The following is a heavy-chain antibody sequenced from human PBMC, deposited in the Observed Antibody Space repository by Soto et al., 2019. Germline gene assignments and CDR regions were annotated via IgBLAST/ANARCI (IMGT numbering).Heavy chain of an antibody. J-gene: IGHJ4*02. CDR2: INHSGST. CDR3: ARGSVATDFLPFDY. D-gene: IGHD5-12*01. V-gene: IGHV4-34*01. CDR1: GGSFSGYY. Sequence: QVQLQQWGAGLLKPSETLSLTCAVYGGSFSGYYWSWIRQPPGKGLEWIGEINHSGSTNYNPSLKSRVTISVDTSKNQFSLKLSSVTAADTAVYYCARGSVATDFLPFDYWGQGTLVTVSS.